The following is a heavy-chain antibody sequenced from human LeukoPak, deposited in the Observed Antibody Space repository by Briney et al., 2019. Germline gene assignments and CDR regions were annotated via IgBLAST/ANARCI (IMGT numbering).Heavy chain of an antibody. CDR1: GGSISSYY. D-gene: IGHD2-15*01. CDR3: ARRQAHRYCRGGSCYGWFDP. CDR2: IYTSGST. V-gene: IGHV4-4*09. J-gene: IGHJ5*02. Sequence: PSETLSLTCTVSGGSISSYYWSWIRQPPGKGLEWIGYIYTSGSTNYNPSLKSRVTISVDTSKNQFSLKLSSVTAADTAVYYCARRQAHRYCRGGSCYGWFDPWGQGTLVTVSS.